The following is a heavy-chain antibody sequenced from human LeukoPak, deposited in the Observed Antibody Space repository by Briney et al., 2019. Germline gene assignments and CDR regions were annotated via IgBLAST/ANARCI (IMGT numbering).Heavy chain of an antibody. D-gene: IGHD3-3*01. CDR2: ISSSGSTI. V-gene: IGHV3-11*04. Sequence: GGSLRLSCAASGFTFSDYYMSWIRQAPGKGLEWVSYISSSGSTIYYADSVKGRFTISRDNAKNSLYLQMNSLRAEDTAVYYCARVGTDIYDFWSGYLYYFDYWGQGTLVTVSS. J-gene: IGHJ4*02. CDR3: ARVGTDIYDFWSGYLYYFDY. CDR1: GFTFSDYY.